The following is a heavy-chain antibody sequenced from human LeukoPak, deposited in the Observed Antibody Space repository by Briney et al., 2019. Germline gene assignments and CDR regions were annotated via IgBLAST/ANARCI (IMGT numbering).Heavy chain of an antibody. CDR1: GFTFSSYW. D-gene: IGHD6-13*01. CDR3: ARDIAAAGTPDDGAWFDP. Sequence: GGSLRLSCAASGFTFSSYWMSWVRQAPGKGLEWVANIKQDGSEKYYVDSVKGRFTISRDNAKNSLYLQMNSLRAEDTAVYYCARDIAAAGTPDDGAWFDPWGQGTLVTVSS. V-gene: IGHV3-7*01. CDR2: IKQDGSEK. J-gene: IGHJ5*02.